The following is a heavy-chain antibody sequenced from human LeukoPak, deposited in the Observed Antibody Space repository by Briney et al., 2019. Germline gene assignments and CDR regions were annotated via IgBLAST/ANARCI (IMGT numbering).Heavy chain of an antibody. D-gene: IGHD6-19*01. J-gene: IGHJ4*02. CDR1: AFTFSTYA. V-gene: IGHV3-23*01. CDR3: TRYSSSGWV. Sequence: TGGSLRLSCAASAFTFSTYAMTWVRQAPGKGLEWVSTISGSGGSTYYADSVKGRFTISRDNSRNTLYLQMNSLRAEDTAVYYCTRYSSSGWVWGQGTLVTVSS. CDR2: ISGSGGST.